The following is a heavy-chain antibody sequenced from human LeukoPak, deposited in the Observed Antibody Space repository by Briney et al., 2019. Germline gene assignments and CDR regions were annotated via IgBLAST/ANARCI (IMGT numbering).Heavy chain of an antibody. CDR2: ISWNSGSI. CDR3: AKDRAARGRGNYFYMDV. Sequence: GGSLRLSCAASGITLSNYWMHWVRQAPGKGLEWVSGISWNSGSIGYADSVKGRFTISRDNAKNSLYLQMNSLRPEDTALYYCAKDRAARGRGNYFYMDVWGKGTTVTVSS. D-gene: IGHD2/OR15-2a*01. CDR1: GITLSNYW. J-gene: IGHJ6*03. V-gene: IGHV3-9*01.